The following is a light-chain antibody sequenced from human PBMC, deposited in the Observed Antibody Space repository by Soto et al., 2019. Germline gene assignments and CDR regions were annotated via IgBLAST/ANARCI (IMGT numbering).Light chain of an antibody. Sequence: EIVLTQSPATLSLSPGERAILSCRASQSVSNFLAWYQQKPGQAPRLLIFDVSTRATGVPPRFSGSGSGTDFTLTIIGLEPEDFAVYYCQHYGTSPEVTFGQGTRLEIK. CDR1: QSVSNF. CDR2: DVS. CDR3: QHYGTSPEVT. J-gene: IGKJ5*01. V-gene: IGKV3-20*01.